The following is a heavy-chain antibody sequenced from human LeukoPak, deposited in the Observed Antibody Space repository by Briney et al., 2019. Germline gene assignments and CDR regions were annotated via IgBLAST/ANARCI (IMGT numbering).Heavy chain of an antibody. J-gene: IGHJ4*02. CDR1: GFTFSSYS. D-gene: IGHD4-17*01. CDR2: IRFTGSYI. Sequence: GGSLRLSCAASGFTFSSYSMNWVRQAPGRGLEWVSSIRFTGSYIYYADSVKGRFTISRDDAKNLLSLQMISLRAEDTAVYYCAREFYGDYHFDYWGQGTLVTVSS. V-gene: IGHV3-21*01. CDR3: AREFYGDYHFDY.